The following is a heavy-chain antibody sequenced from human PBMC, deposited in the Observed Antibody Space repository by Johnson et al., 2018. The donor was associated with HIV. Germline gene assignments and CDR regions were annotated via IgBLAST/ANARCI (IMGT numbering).Heavy chain of an antibody. CDR3: ARDKGIAAAATDDAFDI. Sequence: VQLVESGGGLVQPGGSLRLSCAASGFTVSSNYMSWVRQAPGKGLEWVSVIYSGGSTYYADSVKGRFTIPRDNSTNTLYLQMNSLSAEDTAVYYCARDKGIAAAATDDAFDIWGQGTMVTVSS. CDR2: IYSGGST. CDR1: GFTVSSNY. V-gene: IGHV3-66*01. J-gene: IGHJ3*02. D-gene: IGHD6-13*01.